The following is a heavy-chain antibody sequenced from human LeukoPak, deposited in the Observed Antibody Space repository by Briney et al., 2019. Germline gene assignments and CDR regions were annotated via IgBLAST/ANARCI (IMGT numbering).Heavy chain of an antibody. J-gene: IGHJ4*02. V-gene: IGHV4-34*01. CDR2: IKHSVRT. CDR3: ARGTYYDFWSGYPSPHPLDY. D-gene: IGHD3-3*01. Sequence: SETLSPTCALYGGSPSGHYSSWIRHPPGHWLEWIGEIKHSVRTNYNPSLKSRVTISVDASKNQFSLKLSSVTAADTAVYYCARGTYYDFWSGYPSPHPLDYWGQGTLVTVSS. CDR1: GGSPSGHY.